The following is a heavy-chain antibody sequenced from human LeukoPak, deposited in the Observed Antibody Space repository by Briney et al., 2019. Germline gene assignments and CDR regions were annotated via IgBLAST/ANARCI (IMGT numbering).Heavy chain of an antibody. D-gene: IGHD3-22*01. CDR3: ARLRRNSDTSGYYYYYDY. V-gene: IGHV3-21*01. J-gene: IGHJ4*02. CDR1: GFTFSSYS. CDR2: VNTVSSYI. Sequence: GGPLRLSCAASGFTFSSYSFNWVRQAPGKGLEWVSSVNTVSSYIYYADSVRGRFTISRDNADNSLYLQMNGLRAEDTGVYYCARLRRNSDTSGYYYYYDYWGQGTLVTVSS.